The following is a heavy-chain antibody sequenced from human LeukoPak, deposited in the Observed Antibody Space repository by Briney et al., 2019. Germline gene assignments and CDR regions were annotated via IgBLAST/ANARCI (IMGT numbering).Heavy chain of an antibody. D-gene: IGHD3-3*01. V-gene: IGHV4-39*01. CDR2: IYYSGST. J-gene: IGHJ6*03. CDR3: GRLFYDFWSGHYYYYMDV. CDR1: GGSIRSTSYY. Sequence: SETLSLTCTVSGGSIRSTSYYWGWIRQPPGKGLEWIVSIYYSGSTYYNPSLKSRVTISVYTSKNQFSLKLSSVTAADTAEYYCGRLFYDFWSGHYYYYMDVWGKGTTVTVSS.